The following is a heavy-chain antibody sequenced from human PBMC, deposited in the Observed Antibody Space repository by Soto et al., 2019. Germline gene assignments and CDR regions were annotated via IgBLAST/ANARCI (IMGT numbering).Heavy chain of an antibody. J-gene: IGHJ4*02. D-gene: IGHD3-10*01. CDR2: IYHSGST. CDR3: ARDGSPEVRGVTIPPIDY. CDR1: GYSISSGYY. Sequence: SETLSLTCAVSGYSISSGYYWGWIRQPPGKGLEWIGSIYHSGSTYYNPSLKSRVTISVDTSKNQFSLKLSSVTAADTAVYYCARDGSPEVRGVTIPPIDYWGQGTLVTVSS. V-gene: IGHV4-38-2*02.